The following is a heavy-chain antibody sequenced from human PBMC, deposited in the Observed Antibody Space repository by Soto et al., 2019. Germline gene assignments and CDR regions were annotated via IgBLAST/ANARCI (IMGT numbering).Heavy chain of an antibody. CDR3: GRGSNFYWNY. V-gene: IGHV4-30-4*01. D-gene: IGHD2-21*02. CDR2: IYYSGST. J-gene: IGHJ4*02. Sequence: PSETLSLTCTVSGGSISSGDYYWSWIRQPPGKGLEWIGYIYYSGSTYYNPSLKSRVTISVDTSKKQFSLKLTSMTAADTAVYYCGRGSNFYWNYWGQGTLVTVSS. CDR1: GGSISSGDYY.